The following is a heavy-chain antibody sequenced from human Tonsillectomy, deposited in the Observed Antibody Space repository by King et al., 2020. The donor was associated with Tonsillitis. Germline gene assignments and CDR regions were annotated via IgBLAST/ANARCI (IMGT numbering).Heavy chain of an antibody. J-gene: IGHJ6*03. Sequence: VQLVESGAEVKKPGSSVKVSCKTSGGTFSSYPFSWVRQAPGQGLEWMGGILPISGTTNYAQKFQGRVTITADESTSTAYMELTSLRSEDTAVYYCARPDMVATIDGVGNYYYSYFMDVWGEGTTVTVSS. CDR2: ILPISGTT. D-gene: IGHD5-12*01. CDR3: ARPDMVATIDGVGNYYYSYFMDV. CDR1: GGTFSSYP. V-gene: IGHV1-69*01.